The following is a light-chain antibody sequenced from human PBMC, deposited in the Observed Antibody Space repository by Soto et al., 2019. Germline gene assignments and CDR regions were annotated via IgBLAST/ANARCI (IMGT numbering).Light chain of an antibody. CDR3: QHYNSYSEA. CDR2: KAS. J-gene: IGKJ1*01. CDR1: QTISSC. V-gene: IGKV1-5*03. Sequence: IQMTQSPSTLSGSVGDRVTITCRASQTISSCLAWYQQKPGKAPKLLIYKASTLKSGVPSRFSGNGSGTAFTLSISSLEPDYFATYYCQHYNSYSEAFGQGTKVEL.